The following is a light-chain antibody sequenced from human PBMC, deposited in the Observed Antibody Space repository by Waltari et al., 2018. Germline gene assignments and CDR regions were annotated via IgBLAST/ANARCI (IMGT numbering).Light chain of an antibody. CDR1: TGAVTSGFY. CDR2: SIN. Sequence: QTVVTQEHSVTVSPGGTVTLTCASSTGAVTSGFYPNWFQQKPGQAPRALIYSINQRHSWTPARFSGSLLGGKAALTLSGVQPEDEAVYYCLLYYGALDWIFGGGTNLTVL. V-gene: IGLV7-43*01. CDR3: LLYYGALDWI. J-gene: IGLJ2*01.